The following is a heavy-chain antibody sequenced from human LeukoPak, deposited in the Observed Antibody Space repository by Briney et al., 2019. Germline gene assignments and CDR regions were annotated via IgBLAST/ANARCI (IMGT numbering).Heavy chain of an antibody. Sequence: GGSLRLSCAASGFTFNTYWMHWVRQVPGKGLVWVSRINSDGSTTHYAASVKGRFTISRDNAKNTLYLQMNSLRAEDTAVYYCAKDSKIVGATFRSYHYMDVWGKGTAVTVSS. D-gene: IGHD1-26*01. CDR2: INSDGSTT. CDR3: AKDSKIVGATFRSYHYMDV. V-gene: IGHV3-74*01. CDR1: GFTFNTYW. J-gene: IGHJ6*03.